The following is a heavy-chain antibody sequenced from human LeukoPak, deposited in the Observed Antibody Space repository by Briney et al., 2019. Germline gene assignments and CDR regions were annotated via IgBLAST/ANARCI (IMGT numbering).Heavy chain of an antibody. CDR1: GDSISSYY. J-gene: IGHJ4*02. Sequence: SETLSLTCTVSGDSISSYYWSWIRQPAGKGLEWIGYIHYSGSTNYNPSLKSRVTISVDTSKNQFSLKLSSVTAADTAVYYCAREVVAAAGTVDYWGQGTLVTVSS. D-gene: IGHD6-13*01. V-gene: IGHV4-59*01. CDR3: AREVVAAAGTVDY. CDR2: IHYSGST.